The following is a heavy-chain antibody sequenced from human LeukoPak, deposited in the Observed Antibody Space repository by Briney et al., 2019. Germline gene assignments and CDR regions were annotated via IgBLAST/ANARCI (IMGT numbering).Heavy chain of an antibody. CDR1: GYTFTGYY. D-gene: IGHD3-3*01. V-gene: IGHV1-2*02. CDR3: ARVSVLERLPKDY. CDR2: INPNSGGT. J-gene: IGHJ4*02. Sequence: ASVKVSCKASGYTFTGYYMHWVRQAPGQGLEWMGWINPNSGGTNYAQKFQGRVTMTRDTSISTAYMELSRLRSDDTAVYYCARVSVLERLPKDYWGQGTLVTVSS.